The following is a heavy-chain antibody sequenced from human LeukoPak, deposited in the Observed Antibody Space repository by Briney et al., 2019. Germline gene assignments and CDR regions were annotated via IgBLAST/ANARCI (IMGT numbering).Heavy chain of an antibody. D-gene: IGHD5-18*01. V-gene: IGHV3-43D*03. Sequence: GGSLRLSCAASGFIFDDYAMHWVLQAPGRGRQWGSLSIWDGGSTYYADSVKGRFTISRDNSKNSLYLQMNSLRAEDTALYYCAKELSERGYEKAWGYYYYYYMDVWGKGTTVTVSS. CDR1: GFIFDDYA. J-gene: IGHJ6*03. CDR3: AKELSERGYEKAWGYYYYYYMDV. CDR2: SIWDGGST.